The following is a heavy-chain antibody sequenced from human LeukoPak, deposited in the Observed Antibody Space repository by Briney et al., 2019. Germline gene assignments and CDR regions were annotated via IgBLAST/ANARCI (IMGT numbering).Heavy chain of an antibody. CDR1: GGSISSGDYY. CDR2: IYYSGST. J-gene: IGHJ4*02. V-gene: IGHV4-30-4*08. Sequence: SETLSLTWTVSGGSISSGDYYWSWIRQPPGKGLEWIRYIYYSGSTYYNPSLKSRVTISVDTSKNQFSLKLSSVTAADTAVYYCARVSDCSSTSCYGSIDYWGQGTLVTVSS. D-gene: IGHD2-2*01. CDR3: ARVSDCSSTSCYGSIDY.